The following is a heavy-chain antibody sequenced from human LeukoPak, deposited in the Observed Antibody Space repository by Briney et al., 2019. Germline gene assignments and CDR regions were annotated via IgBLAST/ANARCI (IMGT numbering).Heavy chain of an antibody. D-gene: IGHD2-2*01. V-gene: IGHV4-59*01. CDR3: ARAGGYCSSTSCYLGSWFDP. J-gene: IGHJ5*02. Sequence: ASETLSLTCTVSGGSISSYYWSWIRQPPGKGLEWIGYIYYSGSTNYNPSLKSRVTISVDTSKNQFSLKLSSVTAADTAVYYCARAGGYCSSTSCYLGSWFDPWGQGTLVTVSS. CDR1: GGSISSYY. CDR2: IYYSGST.